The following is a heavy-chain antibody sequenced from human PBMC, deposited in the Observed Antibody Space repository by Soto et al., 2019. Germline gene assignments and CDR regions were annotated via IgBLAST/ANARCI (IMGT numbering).Heavy chain of an antibody. V-gene: IGHV4-38-2*01. D-gene: IGHD2-2*02. CDR2: IYHSGST. CDR3: ARHKLPAAIGSWFDP. CDR1: GYSISSGYY. Sequence: AVTLSLTCAVSGYSISSGYYWGWIRQPPGKGLEWSGSIYHSGSTYYNPSLKSRVTISVDTSKNQFSLKLSSVTAADTAVYYCARHKLPAAIGSWFDPWGQGTLVTVSS. J-gene: IGHJ5*02.